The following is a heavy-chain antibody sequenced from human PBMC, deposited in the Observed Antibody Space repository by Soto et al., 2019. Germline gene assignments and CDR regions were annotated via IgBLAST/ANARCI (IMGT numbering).Heavy chain of an antibody. CDR2: IYHSGST. CDR1: GGSISSNNW. D-gene: IGHD6-13*01. V-gene: IGHV4-4*02. Sequence: QAQLQESGPGLVKPSGTLSLTCAVSGGSISSNNWWSWVRQPPGKGLEWIGVIYHSGSTNYNPSRKSRVTISVDQAKNQFALKLSSVSAADTAVYYCARARRHSASYSSRWTDPFDYWRQGSLLTVSS. CDR3: ARARRHSASYSSRWTDPFDY. J-gene: IGHJ4*02.